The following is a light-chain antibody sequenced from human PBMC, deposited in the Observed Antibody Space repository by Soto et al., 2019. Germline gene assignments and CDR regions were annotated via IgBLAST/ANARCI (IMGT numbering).Light chain of an antibody. J-gene: IGKJ4*01. CDR1: QSVRND. CDR3: QQRTNWPPT. Sequence: EIVLTQSPATLTLSPGERATLSCRASQSVRNDLVWYHQKPGQAPRVLIYSASNRATGIPARFSGSGSGTDFTLTISSLEPEYFAVYYCQQRTNWPPTFGGGTKVE. V-gene: IGKV3-11*01. CDR2: SAS.